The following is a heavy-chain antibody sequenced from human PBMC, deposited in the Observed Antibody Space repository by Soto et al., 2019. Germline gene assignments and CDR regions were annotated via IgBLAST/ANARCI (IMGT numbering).Heavy chain of an antibody. CDR1: GYSFTSYW. V-gene: IGHV5-51*01. Sequence: PGESLKISCKGSGYSFTSYWIGWVRQMPGKGLEWMGIIYPGDSDTRYSPSFQGQVTISADKSISTAYLQWSSLKASDTAMYYCARHDSPSVIYYYYGTDVWGQGTTVTVS. CDR3: ARHDSPSVIYYYYGTDV. J-gene: IGHJ6*02. D-gene: IGHD2-15*01. CDR2: IYPGDSDT.